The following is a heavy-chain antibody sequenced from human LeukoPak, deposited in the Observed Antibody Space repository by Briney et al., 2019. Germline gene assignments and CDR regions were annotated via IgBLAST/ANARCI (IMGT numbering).Heavy chain of an antibody. CDR2: IYYSGST. J-gene: IGHJ4*02. V-gene: IGHV4-39*01. D-gene: IGHD3-9*01. CDR3: ARSNYDILTGYYGANDY. Sequence: SETLSLTCTVSGGSISSSSYYWGWIRQPPGKGLEWIGSIYYSGSTYYNPSLNSRVTISIDTSKNQFSLKLSSVTAADTAVYYCARSNYDILTGYYGANDYWGQGTLVTVSS. CDR1: GGSISSSSYY.